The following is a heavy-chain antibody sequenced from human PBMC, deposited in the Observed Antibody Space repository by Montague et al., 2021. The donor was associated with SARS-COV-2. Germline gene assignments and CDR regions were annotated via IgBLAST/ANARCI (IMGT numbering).Heavy chain of an antibody. CDR1: GGSISSYY. CDR3: AGMVSPDGVLFGELPDGYYFDD. CDR2: IYYSGST. Sequence: SETLSLTCTVSGGSISSYYWSWIRQPPGKGLEWIGYIYYSGSTNYNPSLKSRVTISVDPSKNQFSLKLTSVTAADTALYYCAGMVSPDGVLFGELPDGYYFDDWGQGTLVTVSS. D-gene: IGHD3-10*02. V-gene: IGHV4-59*08. J-gene: IGHJ4*02.